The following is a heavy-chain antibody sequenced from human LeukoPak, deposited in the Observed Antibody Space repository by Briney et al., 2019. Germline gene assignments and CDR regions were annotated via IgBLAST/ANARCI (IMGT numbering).Heavy chain of an antibody. J-gene: IGHJ5*02. CDR2: IYYSGST. CDR1: GGSISSYY. Sequence: PSETLSLTCTVSGGSISSYYWSWIRQPPGKGLEWIGYIYYSGSTNYNPSLKSRVTISVDTSKNQFSLKLSSVTAADTAVYYCARGGSYDSSGYYYVPNWFDPWGQGTLVTVSS. D-gene: IGHD3-22*01. V-gene: IGHV4-59*12. CDR3: ARGGSYDSSGYYYVPNWFDP.